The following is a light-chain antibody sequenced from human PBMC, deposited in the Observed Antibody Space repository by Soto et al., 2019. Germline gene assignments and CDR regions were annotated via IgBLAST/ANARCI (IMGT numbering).Light chain of an antibody. V-gene: IGLV2-23*02. Sequence: QSVLTQPASVSGSPGQSITISCTGTSSDVGSYNLVSWYQQIPGKAPKLMIYEVSKRPSGVSTRFSGSKSGNTASLTISGLQAEDEADYFCYSYAGSSTYVFGNGTKVTVL. CDR1: SSDVGSYNL. J-gene: IGLJ1*01. CDR3: YSYAGSSTYV. CDR2: EVS.